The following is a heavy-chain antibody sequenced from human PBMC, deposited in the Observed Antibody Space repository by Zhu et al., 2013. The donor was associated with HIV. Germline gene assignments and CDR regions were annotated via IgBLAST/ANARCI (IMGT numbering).Heavy chain of an antibody. J-gene: IGHJ3*02. CDR3: ARERVRYYDSSGYYSDAFDI. CDR2: IIPILGIA. Sequence: QVQLVQSGAEVKKPGSSVKVSCKASGGTFSSYTISWVRQAPGQGLEWMGRIIPILGIANYAQKFQGRVTITADKSTSTAYMELSSLRSEDTAVYYCARERVRYYDSSGYYSDAFDIWGQGTMVTVSS. V-gene: IGHV1-69*09. CDR1: GGTFSSYT. D-gene: IGHD3-22*01.